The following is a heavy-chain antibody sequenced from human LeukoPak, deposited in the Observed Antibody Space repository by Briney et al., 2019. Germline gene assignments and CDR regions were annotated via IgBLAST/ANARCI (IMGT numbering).Heavy chain of an antibody. J-gene: IGHJ4*02. CDR3: ARLRRNSDRSDFFYYYDH. CDR2: VKTVRSYI. CDR1: GFTFSDYS. D-gene: IGHD3-22*01. V-gene: IGHV3-21*01. Sequence: GGSLRLSCAAAGFTFSDYSMNWVRQAPGKGLEWVASVKTVRSYIYYADSMRGRFTISRDNAKNSLFLQMNSLRAEDTAVYYCARLRRNSDRSDFFYYYDHWGQGTLVTVSS.